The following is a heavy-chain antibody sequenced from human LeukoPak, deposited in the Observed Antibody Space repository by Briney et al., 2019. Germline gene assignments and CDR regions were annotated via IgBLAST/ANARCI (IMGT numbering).Heavy chain of an antibody. J-gene: IGHJ4*02. V-gene: IGHV3-21*01. Sequence: PRGSLRLSCAASGCTFSSYSMNRVRQAPGKGLEWVSSISSSSSYIYYSDSVKGRFTISRDNAKNSLYLQMNSLRAEDTAVYYCARGGNYDSSGYDGYRGKGTLVIVSS. CDR1: GCTFSSYS. CDR3: ARGGNYDSSGYDGY. D-gene: IGHD3-22*01. CDR2: ISSSSSYI.